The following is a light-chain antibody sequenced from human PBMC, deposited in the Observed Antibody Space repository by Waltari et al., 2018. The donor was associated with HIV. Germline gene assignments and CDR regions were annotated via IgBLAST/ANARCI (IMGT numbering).Light chain of an antibody. J-gene: IGKJ5*01. CDR2: GAS. V-gene: IGKV3-15*01. CDR1: QSVSSN. CDR3: QQYNNWPPIT. Sequence: EIVMTQSPATLSESPGERATLSCRATQSVSSNLAWYQQKPGQAPRLLIYGASTRATGIPDRFSGSGSGTEFTLTITSLQSEDFAVYYCQQYNNWPPITFGQGTRLEIK.